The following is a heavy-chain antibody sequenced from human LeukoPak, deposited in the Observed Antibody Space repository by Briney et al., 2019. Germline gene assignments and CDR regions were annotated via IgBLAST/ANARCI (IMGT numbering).Heavy chain of an antibody. D-gene: IGHD2-15*01. CDR3: VRGRVDLSYFDS. V-gene: IGHV3-66*01. CDR2: IQSGGRT. CDR1: GFTVNSNF. J-gene: IGHJ4*02. Sequence: PGGSLRLSCAASGFTVNSNFMTWVRQAPGKGLDWVSVIQSGGRTYYADSVKGRFTISRDTSKNMLYLQMNSLRAEDTAVDFCVRGRVDLSYFDSWGQGTLVTVSS.